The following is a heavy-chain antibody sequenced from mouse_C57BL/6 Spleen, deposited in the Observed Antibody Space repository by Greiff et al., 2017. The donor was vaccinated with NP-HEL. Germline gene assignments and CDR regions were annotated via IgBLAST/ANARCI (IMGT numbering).Heavy chain of an antibody. V-gene: IGHV1-61*01. CDR1: GYTFTSYW. J-gene: IGHJ2*01. CDR2: IYPSDSET. CDR3: ARRGVDYFDY. Sequence: QVHVKQPGAELVRPGSSVKLSCKASGYTFTSYWMDWVKQRPGQGLEWIGNIYPSDSETHYNQKFKDKATLTVDKSSSTAYMQLSSLTSEDSAVYYCARRGVDYFDYWGQGTTLTVSS. D-gene: IGHD1-1*02.